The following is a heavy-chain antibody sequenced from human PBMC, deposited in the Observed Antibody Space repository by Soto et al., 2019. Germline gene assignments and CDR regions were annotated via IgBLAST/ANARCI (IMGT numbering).Heavy chain of an antibody. J-gene: IGHJ6*02. CDR2: IYHSGST. V-gene: IGHV4-59*11. D-gene: IGHD3-9*01. CDR3: ARADLVLLVRSWEYYGIVV. CDR1: GGSMSSHY. Sequence: SETLSLTCTVSGGSMSSHYWTWIRQPPGKGLEWIGYIYHSGSTNYNPSLKSRVTISVDTSKNQFSLKLSSVTAADTAVYYCARADLVLLVRSWEYYGIVVSGQAPTVTVS.